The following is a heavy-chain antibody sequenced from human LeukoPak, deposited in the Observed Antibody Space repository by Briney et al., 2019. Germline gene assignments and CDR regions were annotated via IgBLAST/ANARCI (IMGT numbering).Heavy chain of an antibody. D-gene: IGHD2-21*02. CDR1: GGSISSYY. CDR3: AGQSDSDTDFDY. V-gene: IGHV4-59*08. CDR2: IHHSGST. J-gene: IGHJ4*02. Sequence: SETLSLTCTVSGGSISSYYWSWIRQSPGKGLEWIGNIHHSGSTYYNPSLKSRATISLDTSKNQFSLKLSSVTAADTTLYYCAGQSDSDTDFDYWGQGALVTVSS.